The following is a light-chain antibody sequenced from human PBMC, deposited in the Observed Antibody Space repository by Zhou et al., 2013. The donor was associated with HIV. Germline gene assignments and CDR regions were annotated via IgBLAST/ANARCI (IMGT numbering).Light chain of an antibody. CDR1: QSLLHNNGYNY. V-gene: IGKV2-28*01. CDR3: MQALQTPIT. Sequence: DIVMTQSPLSLPVTPGEPASISCRSSQSLLHNNGYNYLDWYLQKPGQSPQLLIYLGSNRASGVPDRFSGSGSGTDFTLKISRVEAEDVGVYYCMQALQTPITFGHGTRLEIK. CDR2: LGS. J-gene: IGKJ5*01.